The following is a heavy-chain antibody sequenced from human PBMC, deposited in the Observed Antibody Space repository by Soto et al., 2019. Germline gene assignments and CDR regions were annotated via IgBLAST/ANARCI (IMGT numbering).Heavy chain of an antibody. CDR1: GGSVSGYY. CDR2: MNHSGRT. Sequence: SETLSLTCAVYGGSVSGYYWSWIRQPPGEGLEWIGEMNHSGRTNYNPSLKSRVTISVDRSKNQFSLNLNSVTAADTAVYYCARGGVPTTGGIDSRSQGILVTVSS. V-gene: IGHV4-34*01. CDR3: ARGGVPTTGGIDS. D-gene: IGHD3-3*01. J-gene: IGHJ4*02.